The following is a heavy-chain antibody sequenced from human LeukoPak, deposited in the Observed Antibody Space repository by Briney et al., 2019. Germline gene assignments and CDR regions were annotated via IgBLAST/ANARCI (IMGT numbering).Heavy chain of an antibody. Sequence: SETLSLTCAVSGVSISSGGYSWSWIRQPPGKGLEWIGYIYHSGSTYYNPSLKSRVTISVDRSKNQFSLKLSSVTAADTAVYYCARGSPTYYYDSTGAFDIWGQGTMVTVSS. J-gene: IGHJ3*02. CDR2: IYHSGST. V-gene: IGHV4-30-2*01. D-gene: IGHD3-22*01. CDR1: GVSISSGGYS. CDR3: ARGSPTYYYDSTGAFDI.